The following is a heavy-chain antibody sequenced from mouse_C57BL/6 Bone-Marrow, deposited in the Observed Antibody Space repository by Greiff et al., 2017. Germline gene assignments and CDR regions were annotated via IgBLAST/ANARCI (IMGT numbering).Heavy chain of an antibody. CDR1: GYTFTSYW. CDR3: ARSGINCGSRGDY. D-gene: IGHD1-1*01. V-gene: IGHV1-69*01. CDR2: IDPSDSYT. Sequence: QVQLQQPGAELVMPGASVKLSCKASGYTFTSYWMHWVKQRPGQGLEWSGEIDPSDSYTNYNQKFKGKSTLTEDKSSSTAYMQLSSLTSEDSAVYDCARSGINCGSRGDYWGQGTTLPVSS. J-gene: IGHJ2*01.